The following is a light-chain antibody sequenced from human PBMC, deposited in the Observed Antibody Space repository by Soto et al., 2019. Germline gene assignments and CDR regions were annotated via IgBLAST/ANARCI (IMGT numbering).Light chain of an antibody. CDR1: QSVSSSY. CDR3: QQYGSSLFT. V-gene: IGKV3-20*01. J-gene: IGKJ3*01. Sequence: EIVLTQSPGTLSLSPGERATLSCRASQSVSSSYLAWYQQKPGQAPRLLIYGASSRATGIPDRFSGSGSGTAFTLTISSLEPEDFAVYYCQQYGSSLFTFGPGTKVDIK. CDR2: GAS.